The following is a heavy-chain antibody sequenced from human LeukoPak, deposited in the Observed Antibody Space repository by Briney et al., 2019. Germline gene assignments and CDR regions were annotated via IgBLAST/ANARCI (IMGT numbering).Heavy chain of an antibody. V-gene: IGHV4-39*01. Sequence: SETLSLTCTVSGGSISSSSYYWGWIRQPPGKGLEWIGSIYYSGSTYYNPSLKSRVTISVDTSKNQFSLKLSSVTAADTAVYYCASSAGKYSGYDLGYWGQGTLVTVSS. CDR2: IYYSGST. D-gene: IGHD5-12*01. J-gene: IGHJ4*02. CDR3: ASSAGKYSGYDLGY. CDR1: GGSISSSSYY.